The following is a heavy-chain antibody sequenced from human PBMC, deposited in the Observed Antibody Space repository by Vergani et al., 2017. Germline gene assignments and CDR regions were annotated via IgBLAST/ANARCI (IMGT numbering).Heavy chain of an antibody. V-gene: IGHV3-64D*06. CDR1: GFTFSSYA. CDR3: VKEGGLWQQLPYYEGMEV. CDR2: ISSNGGST. D-gene: IGHD6-13*01. J-gene: IGHJ6*02. Sequence: EVQLLESGGGLVQPGGSLRLSCAASGFTFSSYAMSWVRQAPGKGLEYVSAISSNGGSTYYADSVKGRFTISRDNSKNTLYLQMSSLRAEDTAVYYCVKEGGLWQQLPYYEGMEVWGQGTTVTVSS.